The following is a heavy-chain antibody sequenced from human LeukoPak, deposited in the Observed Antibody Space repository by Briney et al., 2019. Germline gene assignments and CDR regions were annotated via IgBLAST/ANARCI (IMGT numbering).Heavy chain of an antibody. CDR3: ARGPPPDFDY. J-gene: IGHJ4*02. V-gene: IGHV4-4*07. Sequence: SETLSLTCTVSGGSISANYWIWMRQSAGKGLEYIGRIYSSGSTYYNPSLKSRVTISVDTSKNQFSLKLNSVTAADTAVYYCARGPPPDFDYWGRGTLVTVSS. CDR1: GGSISANY. CDR2: IYSSGST.